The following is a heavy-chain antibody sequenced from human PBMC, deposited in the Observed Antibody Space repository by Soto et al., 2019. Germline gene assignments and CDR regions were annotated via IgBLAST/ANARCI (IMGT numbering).Heavy chain of an antibody. CDR2: IYHSGST. CDR3: AGSERYGGFDI. V-gene: IGHV4-30-2*01. D-gene: IGHD1-26*01. J-gene: IGHJ3*02. Sequence: WIRQPPGKGLEWIGYIYHSGSTYYNPSLKSRVTISVDRSKNQFSLKLSSVTAADTAVYYCAGSERYGGFDIWGQGTMVTVSS.